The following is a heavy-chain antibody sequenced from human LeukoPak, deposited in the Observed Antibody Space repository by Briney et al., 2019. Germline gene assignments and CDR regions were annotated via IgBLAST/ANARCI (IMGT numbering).Heavy chain of an antibody. Sequence: PSETLSLTCTVSGGSISSSSYYWGWIRQPPGKGLEWIGYIYYSGSTNYNPSLKSRVTISVDTSKNQFSLKLSSVTAADTAVYYCAGQYYIAVAGYFDYWGQGTLVTVSS. CDR3: AGQYYIAVAGYFDY. D-gene: IGHD6-19*01. V-gene: IGHV4-61*05. J-gene: IGHJ4*02. CDR1: GGSISSSSYY. CDR2: IYYSGST.